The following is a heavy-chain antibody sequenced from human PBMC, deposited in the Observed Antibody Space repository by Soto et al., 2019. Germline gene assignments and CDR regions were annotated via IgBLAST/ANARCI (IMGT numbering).Heavy chain of an antibody. CDR3: ARELFGRSVWFDP. Sequence: SETLSLTCTVSGGSISSYYWSWIRQPPGKGQEWIGYIYYSGSTNYNPSLKSRVTISVDTSKNQFSLKLSSVTAADTAVYYCARELFGRSVWFDPWGQGTLVT. D-gene: IGHD3-10*01. CDR2: IYYSGST. V-gene: IGHV4-59*01. J-gene: IGHJ5*02. CDR1: GGSISSYY.